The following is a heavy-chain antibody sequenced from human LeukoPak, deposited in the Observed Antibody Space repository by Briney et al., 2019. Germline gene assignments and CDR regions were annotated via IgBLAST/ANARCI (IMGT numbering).Heavy chain of an antibody. CDR1: GYTFTSYD. D-gene: IGHD6-13*01. CDR2: MNPNSGNT. CDR3: ARASSWYDYYYYMDV. Sequence: ASVKVSCKASGYTFTSYDINWVRQATGQGLEWMGWMNPNSGNTGYAQKFQGRVTITRNTSISTAYMELSSLRSEDTAVCYCARASSWYDYYYYMDVWGKGTTVTVPS. V-gene: IGHV1-8*03. J-gene: IGHJ6*03.